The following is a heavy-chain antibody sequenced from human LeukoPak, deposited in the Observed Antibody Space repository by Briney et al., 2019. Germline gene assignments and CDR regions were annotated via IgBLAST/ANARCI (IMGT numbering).Heavy chain of an antibody. CDR3: ASQSFAKFDP. J-gene: IGHJ5*02. D-gene: IGHD3-16*01. CDR2: IQPDGSEG. Sequence: GGSLRLSCAASGFTFSSKWMSWVRQAPGKGLEWVGNIQPDGSEGYPVDSVKGRFTISRDNARNSLFLQMNSLRVGDTAVYYCASQSFAKFDPWGQGTLVIVSS. CDR1: GFTFSSKW. V-gene: IGHV3-7*01.